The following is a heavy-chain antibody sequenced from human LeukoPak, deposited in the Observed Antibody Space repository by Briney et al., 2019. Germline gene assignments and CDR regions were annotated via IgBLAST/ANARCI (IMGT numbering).Heavy chain of an antibody. CDR2: INPNSGGT. CDR1: GYTFTGYY. V-gene: IGHV1-2*02. Sequence: ASVKVSCKASGYTFTGYYMHWVRQAPGQGLERMGWINPNSGGTNYAQKFQGRVTMTRDTSISTAYMELSRLRSDDTAVYYCARGGVSSSWYTSVYWGQGTLVTVSS. CDR3: ARGGVSSSWYTSVY. D-gene: IGHD6-13*01. J-gene: IGHJ4*02.